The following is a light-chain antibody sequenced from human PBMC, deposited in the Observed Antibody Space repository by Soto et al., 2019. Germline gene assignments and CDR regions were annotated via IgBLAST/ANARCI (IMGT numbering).Light chain of an antibody. CDR2: EVS. CDR3: SSYAGSDMGV. V-gene: IGLV2-8*01. J-gene: IGLJ1*01. CDR1: SSDVGGYNF. Sequence: QSALTQPPSASGSPGQSVTISCTGTSSDVGGYNFVSWYQQHPGKAPKLIIYEVSKRPSGVPDRFSGSKSGNTASLTVSGLQADDEADYYCSSYAGSDMGVFGIGTKVTV.